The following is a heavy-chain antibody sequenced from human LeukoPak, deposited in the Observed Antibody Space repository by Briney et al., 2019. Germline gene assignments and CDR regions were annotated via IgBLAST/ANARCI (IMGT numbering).Heavy chain of an antibody. CDR1: GGSLSNYY. CDR3: ARLASGSYGPLTPFDY. V-gene: IGHV4-59*08. Sequence: SETLSLTCTVSGGSLSNYYWSWIRQPPGKGLEWIGCIYFSGSTNYNPSLKSRVTISVDTSKNQFSLRLSSVTAADTAVYYSARLASGSYGPLTPFDYWGQGTLVTVSS. CDR2: IYFSGST. D-gene: IGHD1-26*01. J-gene: IGHJ4*02.